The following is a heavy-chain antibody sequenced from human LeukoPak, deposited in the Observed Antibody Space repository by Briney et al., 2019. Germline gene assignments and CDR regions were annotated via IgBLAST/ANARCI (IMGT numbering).Heavy chain of an antibody. CDR2: IYHSGST. D-gene: IGHD1-26*01. V-gene: IGHV4-38-2*02. CDR1: GYSISSGYY. J-gene: IGHJ4*02. CDR3: ARVQGSYSAPIDY. Sequence: SETLSLTCSVSGYSISSGYYWGWIRQPPGKGLEWIGSIYHSGSTYYNPSLKSRVTISVDASRNQFSLKLSSVTAADTAVYYCARVQGSYSAPIDYWGQGTLVTVSS.